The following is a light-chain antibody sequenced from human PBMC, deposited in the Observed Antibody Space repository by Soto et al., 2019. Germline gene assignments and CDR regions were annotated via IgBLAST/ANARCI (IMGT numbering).Light chain of an antibody. Sequence: EIVLTQFPATLSLSPGESATLSCRASQSVGVFLAWYQQKSGQTPRLLIYDASNRAPGIPARFSGSGSGTYFTLTISTLEPEDFAVYYCQHRNDWLGTFGPGTKVDIK. CDR1: QSVGVF. CDR3: QHRNDWLGT. CDR2: DAS. J-gene: IGKJ3*01. V-gene: IGKV3-11*01.